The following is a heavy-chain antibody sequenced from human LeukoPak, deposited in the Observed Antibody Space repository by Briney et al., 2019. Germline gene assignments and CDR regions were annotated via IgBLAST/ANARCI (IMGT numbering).Heavy chain of an antibody. CDR3: ARRGGKNYGDYVLYYSYMDV. CDR1: GGTFSSYA. D-gene: IGHD4-17*01. V-gene: IGHV1-69*05. Sequence: SVKVSCKASGGTFSSYAISWVRQAPGQGLEWMGGIIPIFGTANYAQKIQGRVTMTTDTSTGTAYMELRSLRSDDTAVYYCARRGGKNYGDYVLYYSYMDVWGKGTTVTVSS. J-gene: IGHJ6*03. CDR2: IIPIFGTA.